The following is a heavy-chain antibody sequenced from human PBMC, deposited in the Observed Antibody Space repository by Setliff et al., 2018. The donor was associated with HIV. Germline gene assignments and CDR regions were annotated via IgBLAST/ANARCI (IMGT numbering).Heavy chain of an antibody. CDR2: IYYIGNT. Sequence: SETLSLTCTVSGGSISGYYWSWIRQPPGKGLEWIGYIYYIGNTNYNPSLKGRVTLSVDTSKNQLSLKLSSVTTADTAVYYCARGRSRYYYDGSGYYVDYWGQGTLVTVSS. D-gene: IGHD3-22*01. CDR3: ARGRSRYYYDGSGYYVDY. J-gene: IGHJ4*02. V-gene: IGHV4-59*01. CDR1: GGSISGYY.